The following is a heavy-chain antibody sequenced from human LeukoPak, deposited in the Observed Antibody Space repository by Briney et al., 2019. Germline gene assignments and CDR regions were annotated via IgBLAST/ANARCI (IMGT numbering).Heavy chain of an antibody. V-gene: IGHV3-48*03. CDR1: GFTFNIYE. CDR3: ARECLTCGGDSYDY. J-gene: IGHJ4*02. D-gene: IGHD2-21*01. Sequence: GGSLRLSCAASGFTFNIYEFNWVRQAPGKGLKWLSYIDGSGNSIYYADSVKGRVTISRDNAKSSLYLQMSSLRADDTAVYYCARECLTCGGDSYDYWGQGALVTVSS. CDR2: IDGSGNSI.